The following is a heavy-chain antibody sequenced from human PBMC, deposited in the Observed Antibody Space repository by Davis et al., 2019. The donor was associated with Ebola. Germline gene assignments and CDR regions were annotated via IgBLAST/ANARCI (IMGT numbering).Heavy chain of an antibody. J-gene: IGHJ3*02. CDR2: FSWNDGK. Sequence: SGPTLVKPTQTLTLTCTFSGFSLTTSGVGVGWIRQPPGKALEWLALFSWNDGKRYSPSLESRLTITKDTSKNQVVLTMTNMDPVDTATYYCARAYDFWSGYYAEAFDIWGQGTMVTVSS. CDR1: GFSLTTSGVG. CDR3: ARAYDFWSGYYAEAFDI. V-gene: IGHV2-5*01. D-gene: IGHD3-3*01.